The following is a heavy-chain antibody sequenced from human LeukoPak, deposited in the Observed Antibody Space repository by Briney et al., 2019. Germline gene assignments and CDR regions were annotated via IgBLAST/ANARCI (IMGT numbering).Heavy chain of an antibody. D-gene: IGHD3-10*01. J-gene: IGHJ6*03. CDR2: IYTSGST. Sequence: SETLSLTCTVSGGSISSYYWSWIRQPAGKGLEWIGRIYTSGSTNYNPSLKSRVTMSVDTSKNQFSLKLSYVTAADTAVYDCARDRWYGSGSYGVSRYMDVWGKGTTVTISS. CDR3: ARDRWYGSGSYGVSRYMDV. CDR1: GGSISSYY. V-gene: IGHV4-4*07.